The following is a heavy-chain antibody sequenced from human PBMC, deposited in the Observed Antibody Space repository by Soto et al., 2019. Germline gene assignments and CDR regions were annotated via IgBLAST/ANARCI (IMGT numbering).Heavy chain of an antibody. V-gene: IGHV4-34*01. CDR1: GGSFSGYY. CDR3: ARALRRYDSSGYYSFEVDY. J-gene: IGHJ4*02. D-gene: IGHD3-22*01. CDR2: INHSGST. Sequence: KSSETLSLTCAVYGGSFSGYYWSWIRQPPGKGLEWIGEINHSGSTNYNPSLKSRVTISVDTSKNQFSLKLSSVTAADTAVYYCARALRRYDSSGYYSFEVDYWGQGTLVTVSS.